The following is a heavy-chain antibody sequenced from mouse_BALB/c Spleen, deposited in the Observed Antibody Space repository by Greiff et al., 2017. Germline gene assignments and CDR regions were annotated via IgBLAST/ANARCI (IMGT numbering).Heavy chain of an antibody. D-gene: IGHD1-1*02. V-gene: IGHV1-63*02. Sequence: QVQLQQSGAELVRPGTSVKMSCKAAGYTFTNYWIGWVKQRPGHGLEWIGDIYPGGGYTNYNEKFKGKATLTADKSSSTAYMQLSSLTSEDSAVYFCASLGYGASYWYFDVWGAGTTVTVSS. CDR2: IYPGGGYT. CDR3: ASLGYGASYWYFDV. CDR1: GYTFTNYW. J-gene: IGHJ1*01.